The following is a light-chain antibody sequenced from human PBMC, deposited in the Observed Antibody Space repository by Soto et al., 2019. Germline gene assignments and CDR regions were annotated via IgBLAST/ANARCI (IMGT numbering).Light chain of an antibody. CDR1: SSNIGSKT. V-gene: IGLV1-44*01. CDR2: NNH. CDR3: AAWDDSLNACV. Sequence: QSVLTQAPSASGTPGQRVTISCSGSSSNIGSKTVNWYQQLPGMAPKLLIFNNHQRPSGVPDRCSVSKSGTSASLAISGLQSEDEAAYYCAAWDDSLNACVFGTGTKLTVL. J-gene: IGLJ1*01.